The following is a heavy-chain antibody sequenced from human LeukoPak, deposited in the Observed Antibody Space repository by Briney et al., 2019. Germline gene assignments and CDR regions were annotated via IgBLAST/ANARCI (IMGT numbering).Heavy chain of an antibody. Sequence: GGSLRLSCAASGFTFSSYEMNWVRQAPGKGLEWVSYISSSGSTIYYADSVKGRFTISRDNAKNSLYLQMNSLRAEDTAVYYCARIRVPAAGDGMDVWGRGTTVTVSS. CDR2: ISSSGSTI. V-gene: IGHV3-48*03. CDR3: ARIRVPAAGDGMDV. J-gene: IGHJ6*02. CDR1: GFTFSSYE. D-gene: IGHD2-2*01.